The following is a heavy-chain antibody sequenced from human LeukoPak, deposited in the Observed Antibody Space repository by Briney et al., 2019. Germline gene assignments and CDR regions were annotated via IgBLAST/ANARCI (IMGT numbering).Heavy chain of an antibody. D-gene: IGHD2-2*01. CDR2: ISGSGGST. CDR3: AKGDGIVVVPAAIGPDY. V-gene: IGHV3-23*01. CDR1: GFTFSSYG. Sequence: GGSLRLSCAASGFTFSSYGMSWVRQAPGKGLEWVSAISGSGGSTYYADSVKGRFTISRDNSKNTLYLQMNSLRAEDTAVYYCAKGDGIVVVPAAIGPDYWGQGTLVTVSS. J-gene: IGHJ4*02.